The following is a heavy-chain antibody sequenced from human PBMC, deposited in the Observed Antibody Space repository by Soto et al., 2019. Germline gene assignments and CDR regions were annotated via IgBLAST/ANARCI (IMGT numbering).Heavy chain of an antibody. J-gene: IGHJ4*02. CDR2: ISAYNGNT. CDR1: GYTFTSYG. Sequence: GASVKVSCKASGYTFTSYGISWVRQAPGQGLEWMGWISAYNGNTNYAQKLQGRVTMTTDTSTSTAYMELRSLRSDDTAVYYCARVGMYYYDSSGYYGRFDYRGQGTLVTVSS. CDR3: ARVGMYYYDSSGYYGRFDY. V-gene: IGHV1-18*01. D-gene: IGHD3-22*01.